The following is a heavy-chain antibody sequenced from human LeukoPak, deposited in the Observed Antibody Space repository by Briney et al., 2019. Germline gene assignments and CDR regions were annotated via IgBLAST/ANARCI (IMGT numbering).Heavy chain of an antibody. J-gene: IGHJ4*02. D-gene: IGHD3-22*01. CDR3: ARDSPYYYDSSGYYPAIGYYFDY. Sequence: PGRSLRLSCAASGFTFSSYAMHWVRQAPGKGLEWVAVISYDGSNKYYADSVKGRFTISRDNSKNTLYLQMNSLRAEDTAVYYCARDSPYYYDSSGYYPAIGYYFDYWGQGTLVTVSS. CDR2: ISYDGSNK. CDR1: GFTFSSYA. V-gene: IGHV3-30-3*01.